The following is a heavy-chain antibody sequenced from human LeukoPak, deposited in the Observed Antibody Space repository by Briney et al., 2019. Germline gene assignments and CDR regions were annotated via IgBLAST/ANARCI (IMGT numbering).Heavy chain of an antibody. V-gene: IGHV3-48*03. CDR2: ISGSGSTI. J-gene: IGHJ4*02. CDR3: ARDQSTVGGPGYFDH. D-gene: IGHD4-11*01. CDR1: GFTFSSYE. Sequence: GGSLSLSCAASGFTFSSYEMNWVRQAPGKGLEWVSYISGSGSTIYYADSVKGRFTISRDNAKNSLYLQMNSLRAEDTAVYYCARDQSTVGGPGYFDHWGQGTLVTVSP.